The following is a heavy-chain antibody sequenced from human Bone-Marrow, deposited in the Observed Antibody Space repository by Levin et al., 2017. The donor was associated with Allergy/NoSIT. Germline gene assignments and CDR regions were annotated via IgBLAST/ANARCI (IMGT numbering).Heavy chain of an antibody. Sequence: ASVKVSCKVSGDTLSEVSIHWVRQAPGKGLEWMGGFDPEEGETMYAQQFLGRLTMTEDTSSDTAYMELSSLRSEDTAVFYCAALGNDNGAEYFHHWGQGTLITVSS. CDR1: GDTLSEVS. V-gene: IGHV1-24*01. CDR3: AALGNDNGAEYFHH. J-gene: IGHJ1*01. CDR2: FDPEEGET. D-gene: IGHD1-1*01.